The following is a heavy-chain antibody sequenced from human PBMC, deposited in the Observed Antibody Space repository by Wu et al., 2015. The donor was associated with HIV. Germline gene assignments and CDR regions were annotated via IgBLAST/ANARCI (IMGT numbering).Heavy chain of an antibody. J-gene: IGHJ5*02. V-gene: IGHV1-18*01. D-gene: IGHD6-25*01. Sequence: QVQMVQSGAEVKKPGASVKFSCKASGYSLTTYGISWVRQAPGQGLEWMGWISFYNGNTDYAHNLQGSVTMTTDTSTSTGYMELRSLRSDDTAVYYCARQRLAYNWFDPWGQGTLVTVSS. CDR2: ISFYNGNT. CDR3: ARQRLAYNWFDP. CDR1: GYSLTTYG.